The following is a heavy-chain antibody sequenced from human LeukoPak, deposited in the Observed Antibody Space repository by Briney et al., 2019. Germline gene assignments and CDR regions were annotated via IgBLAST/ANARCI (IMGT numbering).Heavy chain of an antibody. J-gene: IGHJ4*02. Sequence: ASVKVSCKASGYTFTSYYMHWVRQAPGQGLEWMGIINPSGGSTSYAQKFQGRVTMTRDTSTSTVYMELSSLRSEDTAVYYCATLNGRVHCSGGSCYFAPFDYWGQGTLVTVSS. CDR1: GYTFTSYY. V-gene: IGHV1-46*01. CDR2: INPSGGST. D-gene: IGHD2-15*01. CDR3: ATLNGRVHCSGGSCYFAPFDY.